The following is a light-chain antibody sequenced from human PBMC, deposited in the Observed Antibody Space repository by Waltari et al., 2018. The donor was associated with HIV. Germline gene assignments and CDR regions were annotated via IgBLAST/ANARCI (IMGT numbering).Light chain of an antibody. CDR3: GADHASGSNVVGGI. CDR1: SGDSNYQ. V-gene: IGLV9-49*03. Sequence: QPVRTQPPSASASLGASVTLTCTLSSGDSNYQVDWYRQRPGKGPRFVMRVGTRGIVGTKGDGSPVRFPALGSVLNRYLTIKYIQEEDERDYHSGADHASGSNVVGGIFGGGTKLTVL. CDR2: VGTRGIVG. J-gene: IGLJ2*01.